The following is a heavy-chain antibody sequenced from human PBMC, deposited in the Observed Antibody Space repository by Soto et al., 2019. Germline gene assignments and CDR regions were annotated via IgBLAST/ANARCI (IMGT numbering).Heavy chain of an antibody. J-gene: IGHJ4*02. CDR2: ISYDGSNK. Sequence: QVQLVESGGGVVQPGRSLRLSCAASGFTFSSYGMHWVRQAPGKGLEWVAVISYDGSNKYYADSVKGQFTISRDNSKNTRYLQMNSLRAEDTAMYYCAKERYSSRSPDFDYWGQGTLVTVSP. V-gene: IGHV3-30*18. D-gene: IGHD6-13*01. CDR1: GFTFSSYG. CDR3: AKERYSSRSPDFDY.